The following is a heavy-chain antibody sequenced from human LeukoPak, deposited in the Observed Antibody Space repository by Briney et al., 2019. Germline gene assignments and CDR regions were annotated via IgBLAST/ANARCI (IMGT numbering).Heavy chain of an antibody. CDR1: GYIFSGYG. CDR3: ARLISAGPEDYFDY. V-gene: IGHV1-18*01. D-gene: IGHD3-10*01. Sequence: ASVKVSCKASGYIFSGYGITWVRQAPGQGLEWMGWISADIGHTNYVEKLQARVTMTTDRSTNTAYMELRSLRSDDTAVYYCARLISAGPEDYFDYWGQGTLVTVSS. J-gene: IGHJ4*02. CDR2: ISADIGHT.